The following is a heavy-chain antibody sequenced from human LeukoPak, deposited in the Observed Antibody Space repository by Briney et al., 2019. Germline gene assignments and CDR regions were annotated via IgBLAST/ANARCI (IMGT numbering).Heavy chain of an antibody. J-gene: IGHJ4*02. V-gene: IGHV4-31*03. CDR2: IYYSGIT. D-gene: IGHD3-22*01. CDR1: GGSISSGGYY. CDR3: ARTDSSGYSGDY. Sequence: SGTLSLTCTVSGGSISSGGYYWSWIRQHPGKGLEWIGYIYYSGITYYNPSLKSRVTISVDTSKNQFSLKLSSVTAADTAVYYCARTDSSGYSGDYWGQGTLVTVSS.